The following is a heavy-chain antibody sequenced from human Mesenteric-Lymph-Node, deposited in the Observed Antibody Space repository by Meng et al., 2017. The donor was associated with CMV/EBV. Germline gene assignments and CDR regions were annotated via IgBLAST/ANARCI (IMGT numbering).Heavy chain of an antibody. J-gene: IGHJ4*02. V-gene: IGHV1-69*04. D-gene: IGHD1-1*01. CDR2: VIPILNMA. CDR1: GGTFSSYA. Sequence: SVKVSCKASGGTFSSYAINWVRQAPGQGLQWVGRVIPILNMADSAQNFQGRVTLIADRSTSTVYLELTSLRSDDTAIYYCATSTATTSNFRRVWNLWGQGTEVTVSS. CDR3: ATSTATTSNFRRVWNL.